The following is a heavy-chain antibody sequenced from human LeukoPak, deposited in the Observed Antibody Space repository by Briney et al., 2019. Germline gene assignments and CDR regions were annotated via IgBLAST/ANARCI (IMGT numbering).Heavy chain of an antibody. CDR1: AGSISSYY. Sequence: SETLSLTCTVSAGSISSYYWSWIRQPAGKGLEWIGRIYTSGSTNYNPSLKSRVTMSVDTSKNQFSLKLSSVTAADTAVYYCARVGVDGVRGVIGFDYWGQGTLVTVSS. CDR3: ARVGVDGVRGVIGFDY. D-gene: IGHD3-10*01. V-gene: IGHV4-4*07. CDR2: IYTSGST. J-gene: IGHJ4*02.